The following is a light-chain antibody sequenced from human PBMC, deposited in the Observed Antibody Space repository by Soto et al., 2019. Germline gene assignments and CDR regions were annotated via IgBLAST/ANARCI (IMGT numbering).Light chain of an antibody. CDR3: SSFTSSTTLVV. Sequence: QSVLTQPASVSGSPGQSITISCTGTSSDVGGHNYVSWYQQHPGKAPKLMIYEVNNRPSGVSDRFSGSKAGNTASLTISGLQAEDEADYYCSSFTSSTTLVVFGGGTKLTVL. V-gene: IGLV2-14*01. J-gene: IGLJ2*01. CDR1: SSDVGGHNY. CDR2: EVN.